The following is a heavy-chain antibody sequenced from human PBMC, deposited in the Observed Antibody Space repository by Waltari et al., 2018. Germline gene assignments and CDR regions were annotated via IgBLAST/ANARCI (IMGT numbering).Heavy chain of an antibody. V-gene: IGHV3-53*01. CDR1: GFTVSSHY. J-gene: IGHJ2*01. Sequence: EVQLVESGGGWIQPGGSLRLSCAASGFTVSSHYMNWVRQAPGKGLEWVSVKNSGGDTHYADSVKGRFTISRDNSKNTVYLQMNTLRAEDTALYYCTRDVTGYYYFDLWGRGTLVTVSS. CDR2: KNSGGDT. CDR3: TRDVTGYYYFDL.